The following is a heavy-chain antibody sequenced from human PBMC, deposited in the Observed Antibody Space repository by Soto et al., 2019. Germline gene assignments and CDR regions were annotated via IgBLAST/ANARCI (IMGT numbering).Heavy chain of an antibody. CDR2: INHSGST. J-gene: IGHJ5*02. Sequence: SETLSLTCAVYGGSFSGYYWSWIRQPPGKGLEWIGEINHSGSTNYNPSLKSRVTISVDTSKNQFSLKLSSVTAADTAVYYCARVKGLSYYDSSGSRWFDPWGQGTLVTSPQ. CDR1: GGSFSGYY. D-gene: IGHD3-22*01. V-gene: IGHV4-34*01. CDR3: ARVKGLSYYDSSGSRWFDP.